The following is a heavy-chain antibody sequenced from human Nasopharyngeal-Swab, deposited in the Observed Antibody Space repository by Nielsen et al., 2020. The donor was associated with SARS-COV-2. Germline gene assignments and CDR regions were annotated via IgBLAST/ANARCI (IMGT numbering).Heavy chain of an antibody. V-gene: IGHV3-30-3*02. Sequence: GGSLRLSCSASGFNFTSYSIHCVLQPPGKGLEWVAVVSYDGTNTFYADSVKGRFAISRDNSKSTVSLQMNSLRSEDTAVYYCAKDRGGRSIDSWGQGTLVTVSS. CDR1: GFNFTSYS. J-gene: IGHJ4*02. CDR2: VSYDGTNT. D-gene: IGHD3-16*01. CDR3: AKDRGGRSIDS.